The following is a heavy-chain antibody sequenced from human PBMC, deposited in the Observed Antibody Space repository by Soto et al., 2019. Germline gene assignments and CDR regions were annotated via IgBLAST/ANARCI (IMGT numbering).Heavy chain of an antibody. CDR1: GGSISSGGYS. CDR3: TRGYCSGGSCPIDY. J-gene: IGHJ4*02. V-gene: IGHV4-30-2*01. CDR2: IYHSGST. Sequence: QLQLQESGSGLVKPSQTLSLTCAVSGGSISSGGYSWSWIRQPPGKGLEWIGYIYHSGSTYYNPSLKSRVTISVDRSKNQFSLKLSSVTAADTAVYYCTRGYCSGGSCPIDYWGQGTLVTVSS. D-gene: IGHD2-15*01.